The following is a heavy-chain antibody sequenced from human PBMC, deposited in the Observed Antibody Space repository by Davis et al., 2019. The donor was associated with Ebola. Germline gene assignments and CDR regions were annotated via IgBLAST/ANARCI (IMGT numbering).Heavy chain of an antibody. CDR2: IRSKANSYAT. CDR1: GFTFSGSA. V-gene: IGHV3-73*01. CDR3: TNAVTTTDY. J-gene: IGHJ4*02. D-gene: IGHD4-17*01. Sequence: GESLKISCAASGFTFSGSAMHWVRQASGKGLEWVGRIRSKANSYATAYAASVKGRFTISRDDSKNTAYLQMNRLKTEDTAVYYCTNAVTTTDYWGQGTLVTVSS.